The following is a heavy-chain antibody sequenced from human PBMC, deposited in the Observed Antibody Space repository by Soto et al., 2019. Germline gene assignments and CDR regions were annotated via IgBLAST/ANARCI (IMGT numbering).Heavy chain of an antibody. CDR1: AFTFSNAW. CDR2: IKSKSDGGTT. V-gene: IGHV3-15*01. CDR3: CTGFRYYDSSGYYYRGLDY. J-gene: IGHJ4*02. Sequence: GGSLRLSCVASAFTFSNAWMNWVRQAPGKGLEWVGRIKSKSDGGTTDYAAPVKGRCTISSNDSKNTLYLQLNSLRTEDTAVYYCCTGFRYYDSSGYYYRGLDYWGQGTLVTVSS. D-gene: IGHD3-22*01.